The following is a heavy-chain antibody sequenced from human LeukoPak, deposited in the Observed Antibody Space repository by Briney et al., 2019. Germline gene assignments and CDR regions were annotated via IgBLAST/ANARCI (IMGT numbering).Heavy chain of an antibody. CDR2: INHSRST. V-gene: IGHV4-34*01. J-gene: IGHJ4*02. D-gene: IGHD6-13*01. CDR1: GGSISSYY. CDR3: ARVYSSSWYGFVSYYFDY. Sequence: PSETLSLTCTVSGGSISSYYWNWIRQPPGKGLEWIGEINHSRSTNYHPSLKSRVTISVDMSKNQFSLKLSSVTAADTAVYYCARVYSSSWYGFVSYYFDYWGQGTLVTVSS.